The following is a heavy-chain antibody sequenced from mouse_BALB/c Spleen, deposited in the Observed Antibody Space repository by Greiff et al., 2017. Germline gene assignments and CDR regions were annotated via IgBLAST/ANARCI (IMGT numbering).Heavy chain of an antibody. Sequence: EVQVVESGPGLVKPSQSLSLTCSVTGYSITSGYYWNWIRQFPGNKLEWMGYISYDGSNNYNPSLKNRISITRDTSKNQFFLKLNSVTTEDTATYYCARDPTTVEYAMDYWGQGTSVTVSS. J-gene: IGHJ4*01. CDR3: ARDPTTVEYAMDY. D-gene: IGHD1-1*01. CDR1: GYSITSGYY. CDR2: ISYDGSN. V-gene: IGHV3-6*02.